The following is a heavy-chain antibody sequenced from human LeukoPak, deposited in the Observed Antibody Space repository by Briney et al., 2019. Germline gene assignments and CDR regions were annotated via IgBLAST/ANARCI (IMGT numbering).Heavy chain of an antibody. CDR2: VNLQGST. CDR1: GGSISNTNW. Sequence: SETLSLTCGVSGGSISNTNWWTWFRQPPGKGLEWIGEVNLQGSTNYNPSLKSRVAISVDKSENHISLKLTSVTAADTAVFYCARHRVIAVAPGYFDYWGQGNLATVSS. CDR3: ARHRVIAVAPGYFDY. V-gene: IGHV4-4*02. J-gene: IGHJ4*02. D-gene: IGHD6-19*01.